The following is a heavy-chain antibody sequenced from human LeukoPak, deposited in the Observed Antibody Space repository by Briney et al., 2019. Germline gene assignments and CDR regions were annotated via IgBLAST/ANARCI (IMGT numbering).Heavy chain of an antibody. CDR1: GYSCSNYW. D-gene: IGHD1-14*01. CDR2: IYPGDSDT. V-gene: IGHV5-51*01. Sequence: GESLMICSMCSGYSCSNYWICLRRQMPGKGLEWMGIIYPGDSDTTYSPSFQGQVTISADKSFSTAYLQWSSLKASGTAMYYFVRQPGDDRYVERWGRGTLVTVSS. CDR3: VRQPGDDRYVER. J-gene: IGHJ2*01.